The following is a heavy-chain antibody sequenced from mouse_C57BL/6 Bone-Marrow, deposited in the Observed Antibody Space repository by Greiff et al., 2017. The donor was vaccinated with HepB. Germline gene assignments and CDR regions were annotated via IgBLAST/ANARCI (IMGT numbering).Heavy chain of an antibody. CDR2: IYPRDGST. CDR1: GYTFTSYD. D-gene: IGHD2-1*01. J-gene: IGHJ3*01. CDR3: AREGGDYGNPAWFAY. V-gene: IGHV1-85*01. Sequence: VMLVESGPELVKPGASVKLSCKASGYTFTSYDINWVKQRPGQGLEWIGWIYPRDGSTKYNEKFKGKATLTVDTSSSTAYMELHSLTSEDSAVYFCAREGGDYGNPAWFAYWGQGTLVTVSA.